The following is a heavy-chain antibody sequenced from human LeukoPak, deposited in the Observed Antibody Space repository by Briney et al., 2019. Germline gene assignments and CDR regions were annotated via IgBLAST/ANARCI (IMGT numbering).Heavy chain of an antibody. CDR2: IIPIFGTA. CDR3: AKDRRPNSYSSRWLDH. J-gene: IGHJ4*02. Sequence: GASVKVSCKASGGTFSSYAISWVRQAPGQGLEWMGGIIPIFGTANYAQKFQGRVTITADKSTSTAYMELSSLRSEDTAVYYCAKDRRPNSYSSRWLDHWGQGTLVTVSS. CDR1: GGTFSSYA. D-gene: IGHD6-13*01. V-gene: IGHV1-69*06.